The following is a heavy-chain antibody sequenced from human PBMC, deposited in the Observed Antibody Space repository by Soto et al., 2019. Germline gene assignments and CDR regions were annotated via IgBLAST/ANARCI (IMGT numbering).Heavy chain of an antibody. J-gene: IGHJ4*02. V-gene: IGHV3-11*01. CDR3: ARESWANPDY. CDR2: ISDSDRGSAT. Sequence: QVQLVESGGDLVKPGGSLRLSCAASGFSMSDHFMSWIRQAPGKGLEWVSYISDSDRGSATQYGDSVKGRFTISRDNAKNSLYLQMNSRRVEDTAVYYCARESWANPDYWGQGTLVTVSS. D-gene: IGHD3-10*01. CDR1: GFSMSDHF.